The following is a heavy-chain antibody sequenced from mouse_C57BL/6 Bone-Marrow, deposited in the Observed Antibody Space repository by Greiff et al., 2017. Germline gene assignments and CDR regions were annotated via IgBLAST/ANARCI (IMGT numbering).Heavy chain of an antibody. Sequence: QVQLQQSGAELVKPGASVKLSCKASGYTFTTYPIEWMKQNHGKSLEWIGNFNPYNDDTKYNEKFKCKATLTVEKSSNTVYVELSRLTSDDSAAYYCARSSTFFYYYDYWGQGTTLTVSS. CDR3: ARSSTFFYYYDY. J-gene: IGHJ2*01. CDR1: GYTFTTYP. V-gene: IGHV1-47*01. CDR2: FNPYNDDT. D-gene: IGHD5-1*01.